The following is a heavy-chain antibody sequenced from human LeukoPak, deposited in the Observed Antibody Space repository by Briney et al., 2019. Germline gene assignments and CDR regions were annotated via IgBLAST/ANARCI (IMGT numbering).Heavy chain of an antibody. CDR2: ISTSGST. Sequence: KPSETLSLTCTVSGGSISSSSYYWGWIRQPAGKGLEWIGRISTSGSTNYNPSLKSRVTISIDTSKNQFSLKLSSVTAADTAVYYCARDRRFLEWSSPYYYYYMDVWGKGTTVTVSS. CDR3: ARDRRFLEWSSPYYYYYMDV. J-gene: IGHJ6*03. D-gene: IGHD3-3*01. V-gene: IGHV4-61*02. CDR1: GGSISSSSYY.